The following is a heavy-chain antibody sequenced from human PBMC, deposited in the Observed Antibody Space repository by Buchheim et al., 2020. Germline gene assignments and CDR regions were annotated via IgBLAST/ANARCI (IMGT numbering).Heavy chain of an antibody. Sequence: QVQLQESGPGLVKPSETLSLACAISGASITSYYWNWIRQPPGKGLEWIGSVYYTGTTKYNPSLKSRVTISVDTPKTTFYLKVNSVTGADTAVYYCAADYYDSRYYFDFWGQGSL. CDR1: GASITSYY. V-gene: IGHV4-59*01. D-gene: IGHD3-22*01. J-gene: IGHJ4*02. CDR3: AADYYDSRYYFDF. CDR2: VYYTGTT.